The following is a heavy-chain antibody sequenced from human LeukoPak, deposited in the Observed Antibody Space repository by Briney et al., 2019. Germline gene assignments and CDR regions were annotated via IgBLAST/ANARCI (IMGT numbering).Heavy chain of an antibody. CDR2: IRAYNGNT. Sequence: SVKVSCKAAGYTFTSYGISWVRQAPGQGLEWMGWIRAYNGNTHYAQKLQGRVTMTTDTSTSTVYMELRSLRSDDTAVYYCARGSPPRRNYDSRGYYSYYFDYWGQGTLVTVSS. CDR3: ARGSPPRRNYDSRGYYSYYFDY. D-gene: IGHD3-22*01. V-gene: IGHV1-18*01. J-gene: IGHJ4*02. CDR1: GYTFTSYG.